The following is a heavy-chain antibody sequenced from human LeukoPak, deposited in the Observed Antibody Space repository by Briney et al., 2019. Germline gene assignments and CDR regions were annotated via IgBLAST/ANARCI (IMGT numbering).Heavy chain of an antibody. V-gene: IGHV4-59*08. J-gene: IGHJ3*02. CDR3: ARSRADSSRGGSCYAFDI. CDR2: IYYTGTT. D-gene: IGHD2-15*01. Sequence: PSETLSLTCTVSAGSISSYYWSWIRQPPGKGLEWIGYIYYTGTTNHNPSLKSRVTISVDTSKKQFSLKLTSLTAADTAVYYCARSRADSSRGGSCYAFDIWGQGTVVTVSS. CDR1: AGSISSYY.